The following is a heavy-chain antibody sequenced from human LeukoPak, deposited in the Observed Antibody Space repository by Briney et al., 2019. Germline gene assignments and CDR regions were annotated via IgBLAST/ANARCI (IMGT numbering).Heavy chain of an antibody. D-gene: IGHD6-6*01. CDR1: GFTFRSYS. CDR3: ARDSSIAARPLDC. Sequence: GGSLRLSCAASGFTFRSYSMNWVRQAPGKGLEWVSSISSSSSYIYYADSVKGRFTISRDNAKNSLYLQMNSLRAEDTAVYYCARDSSIAARPLDCWGQGTLVTVSS. J-gene: IGHJ4*02. V-gene: IGHV3-21*01. CDR2: ISSSSSYI.